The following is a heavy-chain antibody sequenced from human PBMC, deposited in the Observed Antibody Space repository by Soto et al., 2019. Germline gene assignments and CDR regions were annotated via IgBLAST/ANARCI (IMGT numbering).Heavy chain of an antibody. CDR3: ASGSSGSPVDY. J-gene: IGHJ4*02. CDR1: GGSISSYY. D-gene: IGHD6-19*01. Sequence: QVQLQESGPELVKPSETLSLTCTASGGSISSYYWSWIRQPPGKGLEWIGYIYYSGSTNYNPSLKSRVTISVDTSKNQFSLKLSSVTAADTAVYYCASGSSGSPVDYWGQGTLVTVSS. CDR2: IYYSGST. V-gene: IGHV4-59*01.